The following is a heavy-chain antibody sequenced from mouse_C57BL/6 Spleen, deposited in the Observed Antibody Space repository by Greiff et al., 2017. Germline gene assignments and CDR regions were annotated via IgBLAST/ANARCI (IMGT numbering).Heavy chain of an antibody. D-gene: IGHD1-1*01. CDR3: ARSSITTVVEGFDY. CDR1: GYTFTSYW. V-gene: IGHV1-64*01. Sequence: QVQLQQPGAELVKPGASVKLSCKASGYTFTSYWMHWVKQRPGQGLEWIGMIHPNSGSTNYNEKFKSKATLTVDESSSTAYMQLSSLTSEDSAVYYCARSSITTVVEGFDYWGQGTTLTVSS. CDR2: IHPNSGST. J-gene: IGHJ2*01.